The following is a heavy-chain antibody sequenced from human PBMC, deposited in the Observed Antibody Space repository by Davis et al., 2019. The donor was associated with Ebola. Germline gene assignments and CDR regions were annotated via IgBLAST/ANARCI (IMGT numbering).Heavy chain of an antibody. D-gene: IGHD2/OR15-2a*01. J-gene: IGHJ4*02. Sequence: MPSETLSLTCTVSGGSISSGGYYWSWIRQHPGKGLAWIGYIYYSGSTYYNPSLKSRVTISVDTSKNQFSLKLSSVTAADTAVYYCAREGLIGVADYWGQGTLVTVSS. CDR2: IYYSGST. CDR3: AREGLIGVADY. V-gene: IGHV4-31*03. CDR1: GGSISSGGYY.